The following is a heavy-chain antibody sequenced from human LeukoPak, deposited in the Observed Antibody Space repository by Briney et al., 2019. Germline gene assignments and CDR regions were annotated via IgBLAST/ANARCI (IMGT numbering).Heavy chain of an antibody. V-gene: IGHV3-66*01. CDR3: ARELAFSYYYDSSGASGWFDP. CDR2: IYSGGST. Sequence: GGSLRLSCAASGFTVSSNYMSWVRQAPGKGLEWVSVIYSGGSTYYADSVKGRFTISRDNSKNTLYLQMNSLRAEDTAVYYCARELAFSYYYDSSGASGWFDPWGQGTLVTVSS. D-gene: IGHD3-22*01. J-gene: IGHJ5*02. CDR1: GFTVSSNY.